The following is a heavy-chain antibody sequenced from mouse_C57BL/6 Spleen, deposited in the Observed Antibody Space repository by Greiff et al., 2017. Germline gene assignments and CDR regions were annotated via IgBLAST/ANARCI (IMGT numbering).Heavy chain of an antibody. V-gene: IGHV5-6*02. J-gene: IGHJ2*01. CDR3: SSGYD. CDR2: ISSGGSYT. Sequence: EVKLVESGGDLVKPGGSLKLSCAASGFTFSSYGMSWVRQTPDKRLEWVATISSGGSYTYYPDSVKGRFTISRDNAKNTRYLQLSSLKSEDTAMYYCSSGYDWGQGTTLTVSS. D-gene: IGHD1-1*01. CDR1: GFTFSSYG.